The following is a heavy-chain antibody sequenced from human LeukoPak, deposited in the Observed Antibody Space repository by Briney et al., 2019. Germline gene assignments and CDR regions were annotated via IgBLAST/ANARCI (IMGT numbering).Heavy chain of an antibody. CDR1: GGSFSGYY. V-gene: IGHV4-34*01. CDR3: ARSSLRFLEWLLQSDAFDI. Sequence: PSETLSLTCAVYGGSFSGYYWSWIRQPPGKGLEWIGEINHSGSTNYNPSLKSRVTISVDTSKNQFSLKLGSVTAADTAVYYCARSSLRFLEWLLQSDAFDIWRRGTMVTVSS. D-gene: IGHD3-3*01. CDR2: INHSGST. J-gene: IGHJ3*02.